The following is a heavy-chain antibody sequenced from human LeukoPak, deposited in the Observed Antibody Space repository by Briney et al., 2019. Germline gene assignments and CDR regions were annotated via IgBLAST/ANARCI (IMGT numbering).Heavy chain of an antibody. CDR3: AKEIIAVAFSSAFDI. Sequence: GGSLRLSCAASGFTFSSYGMHWVRRAPGKGLEWVAVISYDGSNKYYADSVKGRFTISRDNSKNTLYLQMNSLRAEDTAVYYCAKEIIAVAFSSAFDIWGQGTMVTVSS. J-gene: IGHJ3*02. CDR2: ISYDGSNK. CDR1: GFTFSSYG. V-gene: IGHV3-30*18. D-gene: IGHD6-19*01.